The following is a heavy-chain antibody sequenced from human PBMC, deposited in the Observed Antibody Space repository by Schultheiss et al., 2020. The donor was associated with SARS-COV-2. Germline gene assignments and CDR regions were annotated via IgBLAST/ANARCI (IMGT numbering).Heavy chain of an antibody. V-gene: IGHV1-2*02. Sequence: ASVKVSCKASGYTFTSYDINWVRQATGQGLEWMGWINPNSGGTNYAQKFQGRVTMTRDTSISTAYMELSRLRSDDTAVYYCARTYSSSWYVDYWGQGTLVTVSS. CDR1: GYTFTSYD. CDR3: ARTYSSSWYVDY. D-gene: IGHD6-13*01. J-gene: IGHJ4*02. CDR2: INPNSGGT.